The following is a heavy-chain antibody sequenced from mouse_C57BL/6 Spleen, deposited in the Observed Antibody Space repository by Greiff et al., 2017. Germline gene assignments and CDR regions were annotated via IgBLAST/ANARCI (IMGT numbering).Heavy chain of an antibody. CDR1: GYTFTTYP. V-gene: IGHV1-47*01. Sequence: VQLVESGAELVKPGASVKMSCKASGYTFTTYPIEWMKQNHGKSLEWIGNFHPYNDDTKYNEKFKGKATLTVEKSSSTVYLELSRLTSDDSAVYYCARGDYDGNWYFDVWGTGTTVTVSS. D-gene: IGHD1-1*01. CDR3: ARGDYDGNWYFDV. J-gene: IGHJ1*03. CDR2: FHPYNDDT.